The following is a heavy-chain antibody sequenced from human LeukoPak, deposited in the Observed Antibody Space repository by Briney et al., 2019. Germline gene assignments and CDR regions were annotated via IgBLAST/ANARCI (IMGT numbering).Heavy chain of an antibody. CDR2: ISAYNGNT. CDR1: GYTFTSYG. J-gene: IGHJ5*02. D-gene: IGHD2-2*02. CDR3: ARGYCSSTSCYKNGFDP. V-gene: IGHV1-18*01. Sequence: ASVKVSCKASGYTFTSYGISWVRQAPGQGLEWVGWISAYNGNTNYAQKLQGRVTMTTDTSTSTAYMELRSLKSDDTAVYYCARGYCSSTSCYKNGFDPWGQGTLVTVSS.